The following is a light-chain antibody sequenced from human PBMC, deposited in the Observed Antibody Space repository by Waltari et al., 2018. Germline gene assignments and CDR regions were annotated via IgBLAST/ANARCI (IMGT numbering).Light chain of an antibody. CDR2: DGT. V-gene: IGLV2-11*01. Sequence: QSALTQPRSVSGSPGQSVTISCTGTSSDVGGYNFVSWYQHHPGNAPKLIIYDGTKRPSGVPERFSDSKSDNTASLTISGLQAEDEADYYCCSYAGSITFWVFGGGTKLTVL. J-gene: IGLJ3*02. CDR1: SSDVGGYNF. CDR3: CSYAGSITFWV.